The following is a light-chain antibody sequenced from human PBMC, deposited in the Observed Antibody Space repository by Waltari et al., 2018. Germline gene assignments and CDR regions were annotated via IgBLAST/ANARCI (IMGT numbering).Light chain of an antibody. V-gene: IGLV2-23*02. CDR2: AVR. J-gene: IGLJ3*02. CDR1: SSDIGSYDL. Sequence: QSALTQPASVSASPGQSITISCTGTSSDIGSYDLVSWYQQHPGKAPKLIVYAVRERPSGVSSRFSGSKSGNTASLTISGLQAEDEADYYCSSAGDGTLLFGGGTKLTVL. CDR3: CSSAGDGTLL.